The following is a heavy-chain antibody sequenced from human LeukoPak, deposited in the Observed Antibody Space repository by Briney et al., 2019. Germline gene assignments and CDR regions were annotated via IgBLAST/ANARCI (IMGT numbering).Heavy chain of an antibody. Sequence: SETLSLTCAVYGGSFSGYYWSWIRQPPGKGLEWIGEINHSGSTNYNPSLKSRVTISVDTSKNQFSLKLSSVTAADTAVYYCARDQDSGYDFDYYYYYMDVWGKGTTVTVSS. D-gene: IGHD5-12*01. CDR1: GGSFSGYY. V-gene: IGHV4-34*01. CDR2: INHSGST. CDR3: ARDQDSGYDFDYYYYYMDV. J-gene: IGHJ6*03.